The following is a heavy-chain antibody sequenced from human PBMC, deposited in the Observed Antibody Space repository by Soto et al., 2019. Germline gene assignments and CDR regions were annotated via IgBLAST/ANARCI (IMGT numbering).Heavy chain of an antibody. CDR3: ARGASSGWTTNSFHA. V-gene: IGHV4-38-2*01. Sequence: SETLSLTCGLSVFSISSGYYWGWLRQPPGKGLEWIGTIYHSGSTFYNPSLKSRVTISVDTSKNQFSMKLSSVTAADTALYYCARGASSGWTTNSFHAWGQGALDTVSS. D-gene: IGHD6-19*01. CDR2: IYHSGST. CDR1: VFSISSGYY. J-gene: IGHJ4*02.